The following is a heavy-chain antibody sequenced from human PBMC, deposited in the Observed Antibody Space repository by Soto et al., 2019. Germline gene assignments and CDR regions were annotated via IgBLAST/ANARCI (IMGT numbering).Heavy chain of an antibody. D-gene: IGHD3-10*01. J-gene: IGHJ4*02. CDR3: ATSSNYYGSGSSRYYFDY. CDR1: GYSFTSYW. CDR2: IYPGDSDT. Sequence: GESLKISCKGSGYSFTSYWIGWVRQMPGKGLEWMGIIYPGDSDTRYSPSFQGQVTISADKSISTAYLQWSSLKASDTAMYYCATSSNYYGSGSSRYYFDYWGQGTLVTVSS. V-gene: IGHV5-51*01.